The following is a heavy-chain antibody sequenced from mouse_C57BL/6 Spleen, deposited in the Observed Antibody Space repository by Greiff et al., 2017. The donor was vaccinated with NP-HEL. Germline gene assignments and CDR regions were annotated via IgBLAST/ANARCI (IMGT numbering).Heavy chain of an antibody. D-gene: IGHD3-3*01. CDR2: INYDGSST. J-gene: IGHJ1*03. Sequence: EVMLVESEGGLVQPGSSMKLSCTASGFTFSDYYMAWVRQVPEKGLEWVANINYDGSSTYYLDSLKSRFIISRDNAKNILYLQMSSLKSEDTATYYCARVQGGRYFEVWGTGTTVTVSS. CDR3: ARVQGGRYFEV. V-gene: IGHV5-16*01. CDR1: GFTFSDYY.